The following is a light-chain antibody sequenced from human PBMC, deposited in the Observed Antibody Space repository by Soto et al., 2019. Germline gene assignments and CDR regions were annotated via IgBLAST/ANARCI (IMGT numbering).Light chain of an antibody. CDR1: QTITSS. V-gene: IGKV3-15*01. CDR2: GAS. J-gene: IGKJ5*01. Sequence: EILMTQSPATLSVYPVERATLSCRASQTITSSLAWYQQKPGQAPRLLIYGASTRATGIPPRFSGSGSGTDFTLTISSLEPEDFEVYYCQKRSNWPPITFGQGTRLE. CDR3: QKRSNWPPIT.